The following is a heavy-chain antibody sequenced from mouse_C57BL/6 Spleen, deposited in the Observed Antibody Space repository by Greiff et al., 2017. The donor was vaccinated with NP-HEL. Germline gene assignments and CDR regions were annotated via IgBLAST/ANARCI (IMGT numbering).Heavy chain of an antibody. CDR2: INYDGSST. Sequence: EVQLVESEGGLVQPGSSMKLSCTASGFTFSDYYMAWVRQVPEKGLEWVANINYDGSSTYYLDSLKSRFIISRDNAKNILYLQMSSLKSEDTATYYCARYYYGSSLLYFDYWGQGTTLTVSS. CDR3: ARYYYGSSLLYFDY. V-gene: IGHV5-16*01. J-gene: IGHJ2*01. CDR1: GFTFSDYY. D-gene: IGHD1-1*01.